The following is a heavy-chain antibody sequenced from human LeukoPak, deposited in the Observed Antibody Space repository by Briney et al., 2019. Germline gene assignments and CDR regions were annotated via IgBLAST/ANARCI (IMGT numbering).Heavy chain of an antibody. CDR3: ARGPLGRRGYSGYVTFDY. D-gene: IGHD5-12*01. V-gene: IGHV1-69*05. Sequence: SVKVSCKASGGTFSSYAISWVRQAPGQGLEWMGRIIPIFGTANYAQKFQGRVTITTDESTSTAYMELSSLRSEDMAVYYCARGPLGRRGYSGYVTFDYWGQGTLVTVSS. CDR1: GGTFSSYA. J-gene: IGHJ4*02. CDR2: IIPIFGTA.